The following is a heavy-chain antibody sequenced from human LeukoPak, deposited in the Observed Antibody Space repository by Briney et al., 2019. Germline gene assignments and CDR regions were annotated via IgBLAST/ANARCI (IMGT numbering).Heavy chain of an antibody. CDR2: IYYSGST. D-gene: IGHD1-26*01. CDR3: ARSPLRGYNWFDP. Sequence: SQTLSLTCTVSGGSISSGDYYWSWIRQPPGKGLEWIGYIYYSGSTYYNPSLKSRVTISVDTSKNQFSLKLSSVAAADTAVYYCARSPLRGYNWFDPWGQGTLVTVSP. V-gene: IGHV4-30-4*01. J-gene: IGHJ5*02. CDR1: GGSISSGDYY.